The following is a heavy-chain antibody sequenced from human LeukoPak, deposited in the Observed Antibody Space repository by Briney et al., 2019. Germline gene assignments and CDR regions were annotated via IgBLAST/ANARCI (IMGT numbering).Heavy chain of an antibody. CDR2: INWNGGST. J-gene: IGHJ4*02. CDR3: ARVVFVGHHRGYFDY. V-gene: IGHV3-20*01. Sequence: GGSLRLSCVASGFTFDDYGMSWVRQAPGKGLEWVSGINWNGGSTGYADSVKGRFTISRDNAKNSLYLQMNSLRAEDTALYHCARVVFVGHHRGYFDYWGQGTLVTVSS. CDR1: GFTFDDYG. D-gene: IGHD2-8*01.